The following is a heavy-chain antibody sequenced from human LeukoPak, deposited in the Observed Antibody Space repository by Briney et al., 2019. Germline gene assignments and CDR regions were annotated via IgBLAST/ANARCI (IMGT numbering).Heavy chain of an antibody. V-gene: IGHV4-59*08. CDR2: MFHSGST. J-gene: IGHJ4*02. CDR3: ASDVYSGRDY. D-gene: IGHD1-26*01. Sequence: SETLSLTCTVSGGSISSYYWSWIRQPPGRGLEWIGSMFHSGSTYYNPSLKSRLTLSIDTSKNQFSLRLSSVTAADTAVYYCASDVYSGRDYWGQGTLVTVSS. CDR1: GGSISSYY.